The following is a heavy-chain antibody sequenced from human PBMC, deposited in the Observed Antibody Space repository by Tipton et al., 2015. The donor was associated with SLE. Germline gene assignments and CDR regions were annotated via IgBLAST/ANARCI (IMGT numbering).Heavy chain of an antibody. CDR2: INHSGTT. J-gene: IGHJ3*02. V-gene: IGHV4-38-2*02. CDR3: ASWGFDI. D-gene: IGHD3-16*01. Sequence: TLSLTCTVSGYSISSGYYWSWVRQSPGKGLEWLATINHSGTTYYRPSLKSRVSISVDTSKNHFSLNLSSVIAADTAVYYCASWGFDIWGQGTMVTVSS. CDR1: GYSISSGYY.